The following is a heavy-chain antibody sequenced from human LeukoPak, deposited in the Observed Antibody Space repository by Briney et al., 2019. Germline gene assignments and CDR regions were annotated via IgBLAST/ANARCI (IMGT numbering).Heavy chain of an antibody. CDR1: GGSISSYY. D-gene: IGHD6-13*01. Sequence: SETLSLTCTVSGGSISSYYWSWIRPTQGQGLEWIGYIYYSGSTNYNPSLNSRVTISVDTSKNQFSLNLNSVTAADTAVYYCARGYSSSWLGKFDYWGQGTLVTVSS. CDR3: ARGYSSSWLGKFDY. J-gene: IGHJ4*02. V-gene: IGHV4-59*01. CDR2: IYYSGST.